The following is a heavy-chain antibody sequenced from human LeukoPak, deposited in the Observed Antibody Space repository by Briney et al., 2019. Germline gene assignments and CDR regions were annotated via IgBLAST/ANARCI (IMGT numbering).Heavy chain of an antibody. CDR1: GFTFSSYA. V-gene: IGHV3-23*01. Sequence: PGGSLRLSCAASGFTFSSYAMAWVRQAPGKGLEWVSAISGSGGSTYYADSVKGRFTISRDNAKNTLYLQMNSLRAEDTAVYYCAREGYSSGWYYFDYWGQGTLVTVSS. CDR2: ISGSGGST. CDR3: AREGYSSGWYYFDY. D-gene: IGHD6-19*01. J-gene: IGHJ4*02.